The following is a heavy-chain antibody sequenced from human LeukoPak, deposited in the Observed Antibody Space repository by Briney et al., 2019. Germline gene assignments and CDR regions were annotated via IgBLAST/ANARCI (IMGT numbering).Heavy chain of an antibody. CDR2: ISAYNGNT. Sequence: ASVKVSCKAPGYTFTSYGISWVRQVPGQGLEWMGWISAYNGNTNYAQKLQGRVTMTTDTSTSTAYMELRSLRSDDTAVYYCAASSIAALSSDYWGQGTLVTVSS. V-gene: IGHV1-18*01. CDR3: AASSIAALSSDY. D-gene: IGHD6-6*01. J-gene: IGHJ4*02. CDR1: GYTFTSYG.